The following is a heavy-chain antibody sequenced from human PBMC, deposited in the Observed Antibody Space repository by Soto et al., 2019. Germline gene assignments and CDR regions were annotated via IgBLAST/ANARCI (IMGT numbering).Heavy chain of an antibody. D-gene: IGHD4-17*01. V-gene: IGHV3-30*04. J-gene: IGHJ4*01. CDR2: ISYDGGKK. Sequence: PCGSLSLSCAASGFNFSSYALHWVRHAPGTGLEWVAVISYDGGKKYYADSVKGRFTISRVNSKNKVYVEMISLSAEDAAVYYFARECQPEARTTSLNWGPETLEDVSS. CDR3: ARECQPEARTTSLN. CDR1: GFNFSSYA.